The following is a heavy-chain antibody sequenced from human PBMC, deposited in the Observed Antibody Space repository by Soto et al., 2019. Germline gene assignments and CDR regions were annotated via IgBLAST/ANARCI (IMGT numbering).Heavy chain of an antibody. CDR1: GGSISSYY. Sequence: PSETLSLTCTVSGGSISSYYWSWIRQPPGKGLEWIGYIYYSGSTNYNPSLKSRVTISVDTSKNQFSLKLSSVTAADTAVYYCARLAAAAGKIYYYGMDVWGQGTTVTVSS. CDR2: IYYSGST. D-gene: IGHD6-13*01. CDR3: ARLAAAAGKIYYYGMDV. V-gene: IGHV4-59*08. J-gene: IGHJ6*02.